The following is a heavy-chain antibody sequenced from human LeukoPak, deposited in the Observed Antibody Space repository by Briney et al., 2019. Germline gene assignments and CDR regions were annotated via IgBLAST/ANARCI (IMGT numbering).Heavy chain of an antibody. CDR2: ISYDGSNK. J-gene: IGHJ4*02. D-gene: IGHD2-21*02. V-gene: IGHV3-30*18. Sequence: PGRSLRLSCAASGFTFSSYVMHWVRQAPGKGLEWVAVISYDGSNKYYADSVKGRFTISSDNSKNTLYLQMNSLRAEDTAVYYCAKDLSGRCGGDCYSMVYWGQGTLVTVSS. CDR3: AKDLSGRCGGDCYSMVY. CDR1: GFTFSSYV.